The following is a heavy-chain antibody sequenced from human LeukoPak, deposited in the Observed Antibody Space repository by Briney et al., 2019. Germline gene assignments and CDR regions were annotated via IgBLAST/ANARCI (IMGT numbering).Heavy chain of an antibody. D-gene: IGHD6-19*01. CDR2: INYSGTA. CDR3: ARHIRGDSSGSSGMDV. Sequence: PSETLSLTCTVSGDSIISSSYFWGWIRQSPGKGPEWIGTINYSGTAYHDPSLKSRVTISVDTSKNQFSLKLSSVTAADTAVYFCARHIRGDSSGSSGMDVWGPGTTVTVSS. V-gene: IGHV4-39*01. CDR1: GDSIISSSYF. J-gene: IGHJ6*02.